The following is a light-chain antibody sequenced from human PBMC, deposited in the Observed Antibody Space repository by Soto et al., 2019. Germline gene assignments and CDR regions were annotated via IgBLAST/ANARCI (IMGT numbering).Light chain of an antibody. CDR3: QHYGSSPQT. V-gene: IGKV3-20*01. J-gene: IGKJ3*01. CDR2: GAS. CDR1: QSVSSSY. Sequence: EIVLTQSPCTLSLSPGERATLSCRASQSVSSSYLAWYQQKPGQAPRLLIYGASSRATGIPDRFSGSGSGTDFTLTISRLEPEDFAVYYCQHYGSSPQTFGPRTKVDIK.